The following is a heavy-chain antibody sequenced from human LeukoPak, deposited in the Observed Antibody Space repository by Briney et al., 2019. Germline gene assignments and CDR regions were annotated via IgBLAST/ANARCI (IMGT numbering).Heavy chain of an antibody. CDR3: AKDLVRWLHPGYFDY. J-gene: IGHJ4*02. D-gene: IGHD5-24*01. V-gene: IGHV3-11*01. Sequence: PGGSLRLSCAASGFTFSDYYMSWIRQAPGKGLEWVSYISSSGSTIYYADSVKGRFTISRDNAKNSLYLQMNSLRAEDTAVYYCAKDLVRWLHPGYFDYWGQGTLVTVSS. CDR2: ISSSGSTI. CDR1: GFTFSDYY.